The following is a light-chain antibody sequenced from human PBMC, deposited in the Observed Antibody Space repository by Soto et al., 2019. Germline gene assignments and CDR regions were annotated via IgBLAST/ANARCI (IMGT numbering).Light chain of an antibody. CDR2: KAS. CDR1: QRINYW. J-gene: IGKJ3*01. CDR3: HQYNSYSS. Sequence: DIPMTQSPSTLSASVGDRVTITCRASQRINYWLAWYQQKPGKAPNLLIYKASTLKTGVPSRFSGSGSGTEFTLTISSLQPDDFATYYCHQYNSYSSFGPGTKVDI. V-gene: IGKV1-5*03.